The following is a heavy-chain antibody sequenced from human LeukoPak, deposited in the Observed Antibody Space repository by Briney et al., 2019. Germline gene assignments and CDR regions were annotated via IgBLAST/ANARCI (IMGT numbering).Heavy chain of an antibody. J-gene: IGHJ6*03. CDR1: GFTFSTYS. D-gene: IGHD6-13*01. CDR3: ARDGGPYSSSWYFWYYYYMDV. Sequence: GGSLRLSCAASGFTFSTYSMNWVRQAPGKGLEWVSSISSSSSYIYYADSVKGRFTISRDNAKNSLYLQMNSLRAEDTAVYYCARDGGPYSSSWYFWYYYYMDVWGKGTTVTVSS. V-gene: IGHV3-21*01. CDR2: ISSSSSYI.